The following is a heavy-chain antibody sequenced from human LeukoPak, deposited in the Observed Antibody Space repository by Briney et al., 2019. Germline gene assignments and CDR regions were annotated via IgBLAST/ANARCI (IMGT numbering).Heavy chain of an antibody. CDR2: IKQDGSEK. Sequence: GGSLRLSCAASGFTFSSYWMSWVRQAPGKGLEWVANIKQDGSEKYYVDSVKGRFTISRDNAKNSLYLQMNSLRAEDTAVYYCAREEILGYCSGGSCYSDHYFDYWGQGTLVTVSS. V-gene: IGHV3-7*01. J-gene: IGHJ4*02. D-gene: IGHD2-15*01. CDR1: GFTFSSYW. CDR3: AREEILGYCSGGSCYSDHYFDY.